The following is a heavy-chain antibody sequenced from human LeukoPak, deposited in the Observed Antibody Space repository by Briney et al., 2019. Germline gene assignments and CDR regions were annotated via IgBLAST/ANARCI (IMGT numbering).Heavy chain of an antibody. V-gene: IGHV4-61*10. CDR3: XXXXXXXXGSGSYLYYYYMDV. CDR2: INHSGST. CDR1: GGSISSGSYY. D-gene: IGHD3-10*01. J-gene: IGHJ6*03. Sequence: PSETLSLTCTVSGGSISSGSYYWSWIRQPAGKGPEWIGEINHSGSTNYNPSLKSRVTISVDTSKNQFSLKLSSVTAADTAVYYXXXXXXXXXGSGSYLYYYYMDVWGKGTTVTISS.